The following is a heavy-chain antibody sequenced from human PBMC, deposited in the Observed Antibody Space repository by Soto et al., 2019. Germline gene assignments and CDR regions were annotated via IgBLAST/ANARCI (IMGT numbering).Heavy chain of an antibody. D-gene: IGHD4-17*01. CDR3: ARDLDYGGNPPAY. CDR2: IIPIFGTA. Sequence: QVQLVQSGAEVKKPGSSVKVSCKASGGTFSSYAISWVRRAPGQGLEWMGGIIPIFGTANYAQKFQGRVTITADKSTSTAYRELSSMRSEDTAVYYCARDLDYGGNPPAYWVQGTLVTVSS. V-gene: IGHV1-69*06. CDR1: GGTFSSYA. J-gene: IGHJ4*02.